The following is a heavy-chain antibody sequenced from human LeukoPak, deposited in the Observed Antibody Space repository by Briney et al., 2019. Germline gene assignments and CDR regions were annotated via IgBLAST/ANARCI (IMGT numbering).Heavy chain of an antibody. J-gene: IGHJ3*02. V-gene: IGHV3-30-3*01. CDR1: GFTFSNYP. Sequence: GRSLRLSCAASGFTFSNYPMHWVPQAPGKRLEGVAVVSRDGISKYYPDSVRGRFTISRDNSKNTLYLEVNSLRSEDTAVFYCAREIPNAFDIWGQGTMVTVSS. CDR2: VSRDGISK. CDR3: AREIPNAFDI.